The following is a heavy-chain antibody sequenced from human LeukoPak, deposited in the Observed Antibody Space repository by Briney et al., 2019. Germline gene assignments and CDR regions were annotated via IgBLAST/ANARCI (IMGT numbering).Heavy chain of an antibody. J-gene: IGHJ4*02. Sequence: SETLSLTCTVSGGSISSRPYDWGWIRQPPGKGLEYIGSISFSGSTYYNPSLQSRVTISVDASKNQFSLKLSSVTAADTAVYYCASSWFGESQLYYFDYWGQGTLVTVSS. CDR1: GGSISSRPYD. D-gene: IGHD3-10*01. CDR3: ASSWFGESQLYYFDY. V-gene: IGHV4-39*01. CDR2: ISFSGST.